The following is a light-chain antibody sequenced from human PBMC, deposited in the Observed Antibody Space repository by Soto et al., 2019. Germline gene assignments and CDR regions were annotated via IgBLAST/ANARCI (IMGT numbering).Light chain of an antibody. J-gene: IGKJ1*01. CDR2: GAS. CDR1: QSVSSIY. Sequence: EIVLTQSPGTLSLSPGERATLSCRASQSVSSIYLGWYQQEPGQAPRLLIYGASSRATGIPDRFSGSGSGTDFTLTISRLEPEDFAVYYCQQYGDSTGWTFGQGTKVDIK. CDR3: QQYGDSTGWT. V-gene: IGKV3-20*01.